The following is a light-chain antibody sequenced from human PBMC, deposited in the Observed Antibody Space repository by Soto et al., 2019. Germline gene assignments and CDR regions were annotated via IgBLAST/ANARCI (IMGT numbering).Light chain of an antibody. V-gene: IGKV1-33*01. CDR2: DAS. CDR3: QLYEIRPHT. Sequence: DIQMTKSPSSLSASLGDRFTITCQASQDINKNLIWYQQKPGKAPKLLIYDASDLETGVPSRFSGSGPGTGFTFTISSLQPEDFATYYCQLYEIRPHTFGQGTRLEIK. CDR1: QDINKN. J-gene: IGKJ5*01.